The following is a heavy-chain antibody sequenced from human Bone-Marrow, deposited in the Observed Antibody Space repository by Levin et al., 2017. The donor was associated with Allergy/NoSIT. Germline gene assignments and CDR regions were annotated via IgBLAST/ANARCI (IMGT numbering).Heavy chain of an antibody. CDR1: GFSFSNYA. CDR3: ARGEGPPKTSPWYLY. CDR2: ISNDGIQE. D-gene: IGHD6-13*01. Sequence: SGGSLRLSCAVSGFSFSNYAMHWVRQAPGKGLEWVAFISNDGIQENYADSVKGRFSISRDNSVNTLHLQMNSLRREDTAFYYCARGEGPPKTSPWYLYWGQGTLVTVSS. J-gene: IGHJ4*02. V-gene: IGHV3-30-3*01.